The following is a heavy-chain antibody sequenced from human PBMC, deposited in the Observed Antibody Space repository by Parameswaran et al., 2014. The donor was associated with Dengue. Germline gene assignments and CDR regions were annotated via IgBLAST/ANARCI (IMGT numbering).Heavy chain of an antibody. D-gene: IGHD6-13*01. CDR3: AREARIAAAGVQFDP. Sequence: WVRQAPGQGLEWMGRIIPILGIANYAQKFQGRVTITADKSTSTAYMELSSLRSEDTAVYYCAREARIAAAGVQFDPWGQGTLVTVSS. J-gene: IGHJ5*02. V-gene: IGHV1-69*04. CDR2: IIPILGIA.